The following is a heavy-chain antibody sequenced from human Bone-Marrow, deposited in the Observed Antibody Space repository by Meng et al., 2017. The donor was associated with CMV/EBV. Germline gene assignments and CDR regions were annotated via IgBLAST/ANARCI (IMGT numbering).Heavy chain of an antibody. V-gene: IGHV4-59*01. Sequence: SETLSLTCTVSGGSISSYYWSWIRQPPGKGLEWIGYIYYSGSTNYNPSLKSRVTISVDTSKNQFSLKLSSVTAADTAVYYCAGVTTSRAWYGMDLWGQGTTVTVSS. CDR1: GGSISSYY. CDR2: IYYSGST. CDR3: AGVTTSRAWYGMDL. J-gene: IGHJ6*02. D-gene: IGHD6-19*01.